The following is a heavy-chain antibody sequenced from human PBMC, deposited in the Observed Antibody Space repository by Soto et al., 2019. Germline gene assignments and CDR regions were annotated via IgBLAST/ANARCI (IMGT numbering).Heavy chain of an antibody. V-gene: IGHV1-69*12. CDR2: IIPIFGTA. Sequence: QVQLVQSGAEVKKPGSSVKVSCKASGGTFSSYAISWVRQAPGQGLEWMGGIIPIFGTANYAQKFQGRVTITADESTSTAYMELSSLRSEDTAVYYCACHYDSSGYYDRPPAGMDVWGQGTTVTVSS. J-gene: IGHJ6*02. CDR3: ACHYDSSGYYDRPPAGMDV. D-gene: IGHD3-22*01. CDR1: GGTFSSYA.